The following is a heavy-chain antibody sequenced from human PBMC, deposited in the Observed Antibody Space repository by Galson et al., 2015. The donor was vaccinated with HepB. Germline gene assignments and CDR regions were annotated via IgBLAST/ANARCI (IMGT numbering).Heavy chain of an antibody. Sequence: SLRLSCAASGFTFSSYAMSWVRQAPGKGLEWVSAISGSGGSTYYADSVKGRFTISRDNSKNTLYLQMNSLRAEDTAVYYCAKDEGDYYGSGSYPGSHDYWGQGT. CDR3: AKDEGDYYGSGSYPGSHDY. CDR1: GFTFSSYA. V-gene: IGHV3-23*01. D-gene: IGHD3-10*01. CDR2: ISGSGGST. J-gene: IGHJ4*02.